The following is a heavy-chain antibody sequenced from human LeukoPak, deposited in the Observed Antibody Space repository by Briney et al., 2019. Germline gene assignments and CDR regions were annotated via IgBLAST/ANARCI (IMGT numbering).Heavy chain of an antibody. D-gene: IGHD4-17*01. CDR2: ISYDGSNK. Sequence: GGSLRLSCAASGFTFSSYAMHWVRQAPGKGLEWVAVISYDGSNKYYADSVKGRFTISRDNSKNTLYLQMNSLRAEDTAVYYCAKEDGDYWREYYYYYMDVWGKGTTVTISS. CDR3: AKEDGDYWREYYYYYMDV. CDR1: GFTFSSYA. J-gene: IGHJ6*03. V-gene: IGHV3-30*04.